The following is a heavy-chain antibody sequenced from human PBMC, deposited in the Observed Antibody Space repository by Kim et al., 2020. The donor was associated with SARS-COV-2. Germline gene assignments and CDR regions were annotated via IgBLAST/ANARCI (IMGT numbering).Heavy chain of an antibody. D-gene: IGHD1-26*01. V-gene: IGHV4-4*02. J-gene: IGHJ6*02. Sequence: SETLSLTCAVSGGSISSSNWWSWVRQPPGKGLEWIGEIYHSGSTNYNPSLKSRVTISVDKSKNQFSLNLSSVTAADTAVYYCASIDQLGYGMDVWGQGTTVTVSS. CDR3: ASIDQLGYGMDV. CDR1: GGSISSSNW. CDR2: IYHSGST.